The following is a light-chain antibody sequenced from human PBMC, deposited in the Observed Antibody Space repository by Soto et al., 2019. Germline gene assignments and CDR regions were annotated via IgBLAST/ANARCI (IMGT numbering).Light chain of an antibody. CDR2: TLS. CDR1: QDISSS. CDR3: QPFNSSPFT. Sequence: DIQLTQSPSFLSASVGDRLTITCRASQDISSSLAWYQQKPGKAPNLLIYTLSTLQSGVPSTFSGSRSWTEFTLTISSLQPEDFATDYCQPFNSSPFTFGGGTKVEI. V-gene: IGKV1-9*01. J-gene: IGKJ4*01.